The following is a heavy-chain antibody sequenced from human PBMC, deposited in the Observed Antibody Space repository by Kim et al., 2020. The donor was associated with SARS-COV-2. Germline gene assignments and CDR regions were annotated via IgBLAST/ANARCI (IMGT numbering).Heavy chain of an antibody. CDR2: IKPDGGEK. V-gene: IGHV3-7*03. J-gene: IGHJ4*02. CDR3: ATDPLEY. CDR1: GFTFSTHW. Sequence: GGSLRLSCAASGFTFSTHWMTWVRQAPGKGLEWVANIKPDGGEKYFMDSVKGRSTISRDNAKTSLYLQINSLRAEDTAVYYCATDPLEYWGQGILVTVS.